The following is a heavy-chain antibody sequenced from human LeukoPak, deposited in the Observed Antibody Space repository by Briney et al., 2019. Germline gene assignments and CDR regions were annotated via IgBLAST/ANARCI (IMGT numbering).Heavy chain of an antibody. V-gene: IGHV4-39*07. Sequence: SETLSLTCTVSGGSISSSSYYWGWIRQPPGKGLEWIGNIYYSGSTHYNPSLKSRVTISVDTSKNQFSLKLSSVTAADTAVYYCARDVRYCSGGSCYSGDYYYYGMDVWGQGTTVTVSS. CDR2: IYYSGST. CDR3: ARDVRYCSGGSCYSGDYYYYGMDV. J-gene: IGHJ6*02. CDR1: GGSISSSSYY. D-gene: IGHD2-15*01.